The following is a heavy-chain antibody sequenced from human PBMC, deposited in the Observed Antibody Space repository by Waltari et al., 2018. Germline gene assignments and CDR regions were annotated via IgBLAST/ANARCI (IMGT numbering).Heavy chain of an antibody. CDR3: ARGSRFLDY. CDR1: GSTFTSYY. J-gene: IGHJ4*02. V-gene: IGHV1-46*01. D-gene: IGHD3-3*01. CDR2: INPSGGST. Sequence: VQLVQSGAEVTRPGASVEVSCKASGSTFTSYYMHWVRQAPGQGLEWMGIINPSGGSTHYAQKFQGRVTMTRDTSTSTVYMELSSLRSEDTALYYCARGSRFLDYWGQGTLVTVSS.